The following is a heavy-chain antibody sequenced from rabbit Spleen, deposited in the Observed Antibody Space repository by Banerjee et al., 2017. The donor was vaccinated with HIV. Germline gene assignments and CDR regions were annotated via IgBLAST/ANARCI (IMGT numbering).Heavy chain of an antibody. CDR1: GIDFSSYFLDS. CDR3: ARDAGRGDYIDGVFNL. CDR2: ILGGTSGAT. V-gene: IGHV1S40*01. J-gene: IGHJ4*01. D-gene: IGHD8-1*01. Sequence: QSLEESGGDLVKPEGSLTLTCTVSGIDFSSYFLDSMCWVRQAPGKGLEWIACILGGTSGATYYASWAKGRFTISKTSSTTVTLQMTSLTVADTATYFCARDAGRGDYIDGVFNLWGPGTLVTVS.